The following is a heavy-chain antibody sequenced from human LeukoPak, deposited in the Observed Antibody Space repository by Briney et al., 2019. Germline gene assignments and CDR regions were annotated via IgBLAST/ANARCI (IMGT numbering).Heavy chain of an antibody. D-gene: IGHD3-3*01. Sequence: GGSLRLSCAASGFTFSSYDMHWVRQATGKGLEWVSAIGTAGDTYYPGSVKGRFTISRENAKNSLYLQMNSLGAEDTAVYYCARAPTYDFWSGSVYYFDYWGQGTLVTVSS. V-gene: IGHV3-13*01. J-gene: IGHJ4*02. CDR1: GFTFSSYD. CDR3: ARAPTYDFWSGSVYYFDY. CDR2: IGTAGDT.